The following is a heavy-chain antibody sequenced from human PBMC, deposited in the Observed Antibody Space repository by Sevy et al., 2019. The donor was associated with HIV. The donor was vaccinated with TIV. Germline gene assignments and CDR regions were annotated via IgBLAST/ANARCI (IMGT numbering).Heavy chain of an antibody. Sequence: GGSLRLSCAASGFTFSIYAMHWVRQAPDKGLEWVAVISHDGGVKYFADSVKGRVTISRDNSKNTLYLQMNSLRPEDTAVYYCARDLPSAVINPFYYYGLDVWGQGTTVTVSS. J-gene: IGHJ6*02. V-gene: IGHV3-30*04. CDR3: ARDLPSAVINPFYYYGLDV. D-gene: IGHD3-22*01. CDR2: ISHDGGVK. CDR1: GFTFSIYA.